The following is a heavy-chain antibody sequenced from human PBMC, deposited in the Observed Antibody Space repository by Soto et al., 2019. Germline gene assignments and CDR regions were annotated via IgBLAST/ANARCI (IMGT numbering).Heavy chain of an antibody. V-gene: IGHV3-7*05. CDR1: GFTFSSYW. Sequence: GGSLRLSCAASGFTFSSYWMSWVRQAPGKGLEWVANIKQDGSEKYYVDSVKGRFTISRDNAKNSLYLQMNSLRAEDTAVYYCARTSEYSSLGFDYWGQGTLVTVSS. CDR2: IKQDGSEK. J-gene: IGHJ4*02. CDR3: ARTSEYSSLGFDY. D-gene: IGHD6-6*01.